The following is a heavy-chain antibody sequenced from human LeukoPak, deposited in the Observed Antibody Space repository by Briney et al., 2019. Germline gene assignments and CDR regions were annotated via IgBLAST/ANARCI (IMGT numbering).Heavy chain of an antibody. CDR1: GFTFSSYG. CDR3: AKSGSGAFDI. CDR2: ISYDGSNK. V-gene: IGHV3-30*18. D-gene: IGHD3-22*01. J-gene: IGHJ3*02. Sequence: PGGSLRLSCAASGFTFSSYGMHWVRQAPGKGLEWVAVISYDGSNKYYADSVKGRFTISRDNSKNTLYLQMNSLRAEDTAVYYCAKSGSGAFDIWGQGTMVTVSS.